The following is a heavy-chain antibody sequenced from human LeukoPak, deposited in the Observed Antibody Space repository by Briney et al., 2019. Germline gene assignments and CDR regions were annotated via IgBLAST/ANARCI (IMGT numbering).Heavy chain of an antibody. V-gene: IGHV4-59*13. CDR3: ARVDTAMVIDY. CDR1: GDSISSFY. D-gene: IGHD5-18*01. CDR2: FYHNGTT. J-gene: IGHJ4*02. Sequence: SETLSLTCTVSGDSISSFYWSWIRQSPGKGLEWIGYFYHNGTTKYNPSFKSRVTISVDTSKNQFSLRLSSVTAADTAVYYCARVDTAMVIDYWGQGTLVTVSS.